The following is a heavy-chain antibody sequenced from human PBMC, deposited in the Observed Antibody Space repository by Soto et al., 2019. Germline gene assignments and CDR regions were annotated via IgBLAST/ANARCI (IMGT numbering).Heavy chain of an antibody. J-gene: IGHJ4*02. CDR1: GGTFSSYA. CDR3: AIARYYYDSSGYRDPIFAY. V-gene: IGHV1-69*01. D-gene: IGHD3-22*01. CDR2: IIPIFGTA. Sequence: QVQLVQSGAEVKKPGSSVKVSCKASGGTFSSYAISWVRQAPGQGLEWMGGIIPIFGTANYAQKFQGRVTITADESTSPAYMELSSLRSEDTAVYYCAIARYYYDSSGYRDPIFAYWGQGTLVTVSS.